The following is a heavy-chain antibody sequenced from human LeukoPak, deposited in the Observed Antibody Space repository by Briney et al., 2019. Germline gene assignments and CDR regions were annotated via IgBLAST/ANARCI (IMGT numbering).Heavy chain of an antibody. CDR2: INQDGTEK. J-gene: IGHJ4*02. D-gene: IGHD3-16*02. V-gene: IGHV3-7*01. CDR1: GFTFSDYW. CDR3: ASNGDAWELSTSGIEY. Sequence: PGGSLRLSCAASGFTFSDYWMSWVRQAPGKGPEWVANINQDGTEKYHVDSVKGRFTISRDNVNNSLYLQMNSLRVEDTAVYYCASNGDAWELSTSGIEYWGQGTLVTVSS.